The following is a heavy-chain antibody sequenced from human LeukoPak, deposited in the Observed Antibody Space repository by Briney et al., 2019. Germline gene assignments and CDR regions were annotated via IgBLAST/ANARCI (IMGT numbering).Heavy chain of an antibody. CDR2: IYYSGST. V-gene: IGHV4-30-4*01. CDR1: GGSISSGDYY. J-gene: IGHJ6*02. Sequence: PSETLSLTCTVSGGSISSGDYYWSWIRQPPGKGLEWIGYIYYSGSTYYNPSLKSRVTISVDTSKNQFSPKLSSVTAADTAVYYCARDDYYYYGMDVWGQGTTVTVSS. CDR3: ARDDYYYYGMDV.